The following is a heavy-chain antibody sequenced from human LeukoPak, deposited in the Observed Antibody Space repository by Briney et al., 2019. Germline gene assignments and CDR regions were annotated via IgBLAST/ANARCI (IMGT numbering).Heavy chain of an antibody. CDR1: GYTFTGYY. J-gene: IGHJ3*01. Sequence: GASVRVSCKASGYTFTGYYMHWVRQAPGQGLEWMGWINPNSGGTNYAQKFQGRVTMTRDTSISTAYMELNRLRSDDTALYYCARVASTTRRHDAFDLWGQGTMVTVSS. CDR2: INPNSGGT. V-gene: IGHV1-2*02. D-gene: IGHD1-1*01. CDR3: ARVASTTRRHDAFDL.